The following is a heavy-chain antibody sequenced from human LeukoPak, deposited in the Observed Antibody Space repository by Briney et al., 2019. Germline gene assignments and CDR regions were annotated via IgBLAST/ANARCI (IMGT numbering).Heavy chain of an antibody. CDR3: AKDTSIGKYCTNGVCSPFDY. J-gene: IGHJ4*02. D-gene: IGHD2-8*01. Sequence: GGSLRLSCAASGFTFSSYAMSWVRQAAGQGLQWVAVISDSGDYTSYADSVRGRFTISRDNSRNTLYLQMISLRPEDTAVYYCAKDTSIGKYCTNGVCSPFDYWGQGTLVTVSS. CDR2: ISDSGDYT. CDR1: GFTFSSYA. V-gene: IGHV3-23*01.